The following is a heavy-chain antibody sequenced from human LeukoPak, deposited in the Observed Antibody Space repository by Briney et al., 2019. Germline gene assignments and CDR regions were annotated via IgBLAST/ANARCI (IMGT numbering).Heavy chain of an antibody. J-gene: IGHJ4*02. D-gene: IGHD6-25*01. CDR1: GFTFSDNY. V-gene: IGHV3-11*04. CDR2: ISNGGTTT. CDR3: ASEPRLLDH. Sequence: GGSLRLSCAASGFTFSDNYMSWIRQAPGKGLEWVSYISNGGTTTKYADSVEGRFTISRDNAKNFLYLQMNSLRAEDAAVYFCASEPRLLDHWGQGTLVTVSS.